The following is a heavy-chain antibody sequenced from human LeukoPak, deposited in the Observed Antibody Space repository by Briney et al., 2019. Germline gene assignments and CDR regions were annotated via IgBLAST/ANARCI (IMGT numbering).Heavy chain of an antibody. CDR2: IYYSGST. CDR3: ARGKGGVEMATIGPKVRAWDY. J-gene: IGHJ4*02. CDR1: GGSISSSSYY. V-gene: IGHV4-39*07. Sequence: SETLSLTCTVSGGSISSSSYYWGWIRQPPGKGLEWIGSIYYSGSTYYNPSLKSRVTISVDTSKNQFSLKLSSVTAADTAVYYCARGKGGVEMATIGPKVRAWDYWGQGTLVTVSS. D-gene: IGHD5-24*01.